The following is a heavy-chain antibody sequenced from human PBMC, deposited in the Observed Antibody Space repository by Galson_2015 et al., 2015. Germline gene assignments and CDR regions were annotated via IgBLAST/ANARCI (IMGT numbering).Heavy chain of an antibody. V-gene: IGHV5-10-1*01. Sequence: QSGAEVTKPGESLQISCKGSDNSFSTYWITWVRQMPGKGLEWMGRIDPSDSYTTYSPSFQGHVTISTDKSLTTAYLQWSSLRASYTAIYYCARQKSTTDHFDHWGQGTMVTVSS. J-gene: IGHJ4*02. D-gene: IGHD1-26*01. CDR2: IDPSDSYT. CDR3: ARQKSTTDHFDH. CDR1: DNSFSTYW.